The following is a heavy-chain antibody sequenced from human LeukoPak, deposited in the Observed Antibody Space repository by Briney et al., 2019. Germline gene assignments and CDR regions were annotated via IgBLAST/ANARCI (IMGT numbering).Heavy chain of an antibody. V-gene: IGHV3-48*03. D-gene: IGHD2-15*01. CDR1: GFTFSIFE. J-gene: IGHJ3*02. CDR2: ITNSGSTI. Sequence: PGGSLRLSCTVSGFTFSIFEMNWVRQAPGKGLEWVAYITNSGSTIDYADSVKGRFTISRDNARNSLCLQMSSLRAEDTAVYYCVRGGGPSYKYNAFDIWGQGTMVTVSS. CDR3: VRGGGPSYKYNAFDI.